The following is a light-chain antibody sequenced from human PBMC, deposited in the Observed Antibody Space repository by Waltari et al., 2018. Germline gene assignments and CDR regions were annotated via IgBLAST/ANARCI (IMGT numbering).Light chain of an antibody. CDR2: EES. Sequence: DIQMTQSPSTLSAAVGDRVTITCRASQSISSWLAWYQQKPGNAPKLLIYEESNLQSGVPSRFSGSGSGTEFTLTISSLQPEDIATYFCQQYDNLRTFGQGTKLEIK. V-gene: IGKV1-5*03. J-gene: IGKJ2*01. CDR3: QQYDNLRT. CDR1: QSISSW.